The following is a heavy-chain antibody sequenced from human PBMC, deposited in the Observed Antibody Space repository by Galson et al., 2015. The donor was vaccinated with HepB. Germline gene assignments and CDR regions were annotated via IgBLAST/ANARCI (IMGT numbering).Heavy chain of an antibody. Sequence: ETLSLTCAVYGGSFSGYYWSWIRQPPGKGLEWIGEINHSGSTNYSPSLKSRVTISVDTSKNQFSLKLSSVTAADTAVYYCARDGEYQLLTYGMDVWGQGTTVTVS. D-gene: IGHD2-2*01. CDR3: ARDGEYQLLTYGMDV. V-gene: IGHV4-34*01. CDR1: GGSFSGYY. CDR2: INHSGST. J-gene: IGHJ6*02.